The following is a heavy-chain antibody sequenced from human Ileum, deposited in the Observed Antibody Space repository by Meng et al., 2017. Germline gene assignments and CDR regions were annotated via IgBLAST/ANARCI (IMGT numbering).Heavy chain of an antibody. Sequence: GGSLRLSCAASGFTFSDRWMTWVRQAPGKGLEWVGHIQSKGDGGTTDYAAPVKGRFTISRDDSKSTLYLQMNSLKSEDTAVYYCTTFYAGYWGQGTLVTVS. D-gene: IGHD3-16*01. J-gene: IGHJ4*02. CDR3: TTFYAGY. V-gene: IGHV3-15*01. CDR2: IQSKGDGGTT. CDR1: GFTFSDRW.